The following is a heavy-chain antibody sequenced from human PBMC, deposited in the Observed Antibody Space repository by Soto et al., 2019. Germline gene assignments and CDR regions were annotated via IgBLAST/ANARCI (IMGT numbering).Heavy chain of an antibody. CDR1: GFIFSSYG. V-gene: IGHV3-33*01. CDR2: IWYDGSKK. Sequence: QVQLVESGGGVVQPGRSLRLSCAASGFIFSSYGMHWVRQAPGKGLEWVAVIWYDGSKKYYADSVKGRFTISRDNSKNTMYLQMNSLRAEDTAVYYCARDRDYFDTSGYYYYFDYWCQGTLVTVSS. CDR3: ARDRDYFDTSGYYYYFDY. D-gene: IGHD3-22*01. J-gene: IGHJ4*02.